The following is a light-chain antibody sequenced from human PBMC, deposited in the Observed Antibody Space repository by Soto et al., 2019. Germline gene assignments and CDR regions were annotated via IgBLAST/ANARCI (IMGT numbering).Light chain of an antibody. J-gene: IGKJ5*01. V-gene: IGKV3-20*01. CDR1: QSLTNSF. Sequence: EIVLTQNQGTLALSPGRASQSLTNSFIAWYQQKPGQAPRLIIYDTSRRASGIPDRYSGSGSGTDFTLTISMLEPEDFAVFCCQQYGTPEIIFGQGTRLEIK. CDR3: QQYGTPEII. CDR2: DTS.